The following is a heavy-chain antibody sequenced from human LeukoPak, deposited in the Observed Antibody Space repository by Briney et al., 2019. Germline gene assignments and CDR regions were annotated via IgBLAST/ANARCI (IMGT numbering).Heavy chain of an antibody. CDR3: ARLMRITMMEDAFDI. CDR2: IYYCGST. V-gene: IGHV4-59*01. CDR1: GGFISSYY. D-gene: IGHD3-22*01. J-gene: IGHJ3*02. Sequence: SETLSLTCTVSGGFISSYYWIWIRKPPGKGLERLGYIYYCGSTNYNPSLKSRVTISVDTSKNQFSLKLSSVTAADTAVYYCARLMRITMMEDAFDIWGQGTMVTVSS.